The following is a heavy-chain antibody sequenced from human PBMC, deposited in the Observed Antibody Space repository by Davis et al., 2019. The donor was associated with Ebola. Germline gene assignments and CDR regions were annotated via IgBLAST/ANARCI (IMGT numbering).Heavy chain of an antibody. V-gene: IGHV1-69*13. CDR1: GGTFSSYA. J-gene: IGHJ4*02. Sequence: SVKVSCKASGGTFSSYAISWVRQAPGQGLEWMGGIIPIFGTANYAQKFQGRVTITADESTSTAYMELSSLRSEDTAVYYCAREEGITGTTPSFDYWGQGTLVTVSS. D-gene: IGHD1-7*01. CDR3: AREEGITGTTPSFDY. CDR2: IIPIFGTA.